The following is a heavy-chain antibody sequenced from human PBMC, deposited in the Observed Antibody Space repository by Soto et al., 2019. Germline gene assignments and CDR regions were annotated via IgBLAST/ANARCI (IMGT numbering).Heavy chain of an antibody. CDR1: GGSISSGGYY. D-gene: IGHD3-10*01. CDR2: IYYSGST. J-gene: IGHJ5*02. Sequence: SETLSLTCTVSGGSISSGGYYWSWIRQHPGKGLEWIGYIYYSGSTYYNPSLKSRVTISVDTSKNQFSLKLSSVTAADTAVYYCARGLRGADNPWFDPWGQGTLVTVS. CDR3: ARGLRGADNPWFDP. V-gene: IGHV4-31*03.